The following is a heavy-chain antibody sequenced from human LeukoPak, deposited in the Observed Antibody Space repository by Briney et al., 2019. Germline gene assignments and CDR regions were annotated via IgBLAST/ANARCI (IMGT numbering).Heavy chain of an antibody. CDR3: ARHGGYNVWSSTRRGFDS. CDR2: IYPGDSDT. J-gene: IGHJ4*02. V-gene: IGHV5-51*01. D-gene: IGHD3-3*01. CDR1: GYSFSTYW. Sequence: GESLKISCQASGYSFSTYWIGWVGQLPGKGLEWMGIIYPGDSDTRYSPSFQGQVTISADKSTTVAYLQWSSLTASDTAIYYCARHGGYNVWSSTRRGFDSWGQGTLVTVSS.